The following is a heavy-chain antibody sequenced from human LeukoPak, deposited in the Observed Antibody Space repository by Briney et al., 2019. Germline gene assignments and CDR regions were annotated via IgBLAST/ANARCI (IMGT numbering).Heavy chain of an antibody. Sequence: GGSLRLSCAASGFTFSTYGMSWVRQAPGKGLEWVSAISGSGGSTYYADSVKGRFTISRDNSKNTRYLQMNSLRAEDTAVYYCAKDGFVPPPHSRRSGRPYYYDDWGQGTLVTVSS. CDR2: ISGSGGST. V-gene: IGHV3-23*01. D-gene: IGHD1-26*01. J-gene: IGHJ4*02. CDR3: AKDGFVPPPHSRRSGRPYYYDD. CDR1: GFTFSTYG.